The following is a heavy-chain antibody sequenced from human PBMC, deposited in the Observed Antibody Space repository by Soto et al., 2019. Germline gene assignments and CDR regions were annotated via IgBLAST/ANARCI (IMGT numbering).Heavy chain of an antibody. V-gene: IGHV3-33*01. CDR1: GFTFSSYG. J-gene: IGHJ6*03. CDR3: ARRGWNDYYYYYMDV. D-gene: IGHD1-1*01. CDR2: IWYDGSNK. Sequence: GGSLRLSCAASGFTFSSYGMHWVRQAPGKGLEWVAVIWYDGSNKYYADSVKGRFTISRDNSKNTLYLQMNSLRAEDTAVHYCARRGWNDYYYYYMDVWGKGTTVTVSS.